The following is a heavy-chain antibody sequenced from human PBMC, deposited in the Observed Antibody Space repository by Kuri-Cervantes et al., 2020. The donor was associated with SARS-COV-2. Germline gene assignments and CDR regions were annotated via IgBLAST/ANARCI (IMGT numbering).Heavy chain of an antibody. Sequence: GSLRLSCTVSGGSISSYYWSWIRQPPGKGLEWIGYIYYSGSTNYNPSLKSRVTISVDTSKNQFSLKLSSVTAADTALYFCARSGWYSRGVTHFYMDAWGKGTMGTGSS. V-gene: IGHV4-59*01. CDR1: GGSISSYY. D-gene: IGHD6-19*01. CDR3: ARSGWYSRGVTHFYMDA. J-gene: IGHJ6*03. CDR2: IYYSGST.